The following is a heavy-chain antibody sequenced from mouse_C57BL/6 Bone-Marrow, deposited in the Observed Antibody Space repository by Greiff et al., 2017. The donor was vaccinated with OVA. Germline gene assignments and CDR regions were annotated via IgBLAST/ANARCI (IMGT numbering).Heavy chain of an antibody. J-gene: IGHJ1*03. Sequence: QVQLQQPGAELVKPGASVKVSCKASGYTFTSYWMHWVKQRPGQGLEWIGRIHPSDSDTNYNQKFKGKATLTVDKSSSPAYMQLSSLTSEDSAVYYCAIGSNYRYFDGGGTGTTGTVSS. CDR3: AIGSNYRYFDG. V-gene: IGHV1-74*01. D-gene: IGHD2-5*01. CDR1: GYTFTSYW. CDR2: IHPSDSDT.